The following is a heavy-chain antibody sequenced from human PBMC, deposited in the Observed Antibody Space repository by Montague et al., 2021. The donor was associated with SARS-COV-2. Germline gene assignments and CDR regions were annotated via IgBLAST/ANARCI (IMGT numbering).Heavy chain of an antibody. CDR1: GGSISSGGYY. Sequence: TLSLTCTVSGGSISSGGYYWSWIRQPPGKGLEWIGYIYYSGSTYYNPSLKSRVTISVDKSKNQFSLKVSSVSAADTAVYYCARLGVVPSPRTFDPWGQGTLVTVSS. V-gene: IGHV4-30-4*08. J-gene: IGHJ5*02. CDR2: IYYSGST. D-gene: IGHD3-10*01. CDR3: ARLGVVPSPRTFDP.